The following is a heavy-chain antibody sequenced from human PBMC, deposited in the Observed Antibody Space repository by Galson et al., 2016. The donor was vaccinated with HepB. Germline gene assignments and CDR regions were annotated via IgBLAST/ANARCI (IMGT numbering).Heavy chain of an antibody. CDR2: ISAYNGNT. V-gene: IGHV1-18*01. CDR1: GYTFFSSG. Sequence: SVKVSCKASGYTFFSSGMSWVRRAPGQGLEWMGWISAYNGNTDYAQKFQGRVTMTTDTSTSTAYMELRSLRSDNTAVYYCVRGDYYGSSGYYDYWGQGTLVTGSS. D-gene: IGHD3-22*01. J-gene: IGHJ4*02. CDR3: VRGDYYGSSGYYDY.